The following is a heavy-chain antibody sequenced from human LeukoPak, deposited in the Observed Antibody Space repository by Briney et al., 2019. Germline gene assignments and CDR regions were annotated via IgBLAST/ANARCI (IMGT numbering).Heavy chain of an antibody. CDR2: IRYDGNDK. Sequence: GGSLRLSCAASEFTFSNYGMHWVRQAPGKGLEWVAFIRYDGNDKYYADSVKGRFTISRDNSKNTLYLQMNTLRPEDTAVYYCAKPQESDLWVPDFWGQGTLVTVFS. V-gene: IGHV3-30*02. CDR1: EFTFSNYG. D-gene: IGHD3/OR15-3a*01. J-gene: IGHJ4*02. CDR3: AKPQESDLWVPDF.